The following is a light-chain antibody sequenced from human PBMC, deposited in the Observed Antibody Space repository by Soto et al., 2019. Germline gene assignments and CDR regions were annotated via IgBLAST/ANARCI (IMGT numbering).Light chain of an antibody. CDR1: QSISNY. J-gene: IGKJ3*01. CDR3: QQSYSTLFT. CDR2: AAS. V-gene: IGKV1-39*01. Sequence: DIQMTQSPSSLSASVGDRVTITCLSSQSISNYINWYQQKPGSAPKLLIYAASTLQAGVPSRFSGSGSGTDFTLTISSLQPEDFATYFCQQSYSTLFTFGPGTKVDI.